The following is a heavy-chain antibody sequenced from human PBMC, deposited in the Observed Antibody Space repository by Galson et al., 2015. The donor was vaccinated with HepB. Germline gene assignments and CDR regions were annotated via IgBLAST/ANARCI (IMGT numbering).Heavy chain of an antibody. D-gene: IGHD2/OR15-2a*01. J-gene: IGHJ4*02. CDR2: ISAYNGKT. CDR3: ARALTVLGEYYFDS. V-gene: IGHV1-18*01. CDR1: GFTFSSYS. Sequence: SVKVSCKASGFTFSSYSLTWVRRAPGQGLEWMGWISAYNGKTHFGQSVQGRLTLTTDTSTSTGYMELRNLKSDDTAVYYCARALTVLGEYYFDSWGQGTQVTVSS.